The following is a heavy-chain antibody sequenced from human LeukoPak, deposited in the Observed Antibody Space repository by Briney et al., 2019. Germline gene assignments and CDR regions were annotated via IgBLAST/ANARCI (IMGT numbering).Heavy chain of an antibody. CDR1: VFTFSSYA. Sequence: SGGSLRLSCAASVFTFSSYAMSWVRQAPGKGLEWVSAISGSGGSTYYADSVKSRFTISRDNSKNTLYLQVNSLRVEDTAVYYCASRKYSSGWFPLDYWGQGTLVTVSS. CDR2: ISGSGGST. CDR3: ASRKYSSGWFPLDY. J-gene: IGHJ4*02. D-gene: IGHD6-19*01. V-gene: IGHV3-23*01.